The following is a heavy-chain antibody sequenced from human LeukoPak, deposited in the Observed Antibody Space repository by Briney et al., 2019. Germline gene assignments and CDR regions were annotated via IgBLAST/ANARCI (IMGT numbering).Heavy chain of an antibody. CDR1: GGFLSSYY. CDR2: IYYSGST. J-gene: IGHJ4*02. V-gene: IGHV4-59*01. Sequence: SETLSLTCTVSGGFLSSYYWTWIRQPPGKGLEWIGYIYYSGSTNYNPSLKSRVTISVDTSKNQFSLKLNSVTAADTAVYYCARVSSDYDVHFDYWGQGTLVTVSS. CDR3: ARVSSDYDVHFDY. D-gene: IGHD5-12*01.